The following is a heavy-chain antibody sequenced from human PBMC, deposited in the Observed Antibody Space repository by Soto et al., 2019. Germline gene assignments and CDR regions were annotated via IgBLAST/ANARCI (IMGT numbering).Heavy chain of an antibody. V-gene: IGHV3-21*01. D-gene: IGHD2-2*01. J-gene: IGHJ1*01. Sequence: GGSLSLSCAASGFTFRSYSMNWVRQAAGKGLEWVSSMSSSSSYIYYEDSEKGRFTISRDNTKNSLYLQMNILRAEDTAVYSCARDPYCSSTSCYPEYFQHWGQGTLVTVSS. CDR2: MSSSSSYI. CDR1: GFTFRSYS. CDR3: ARDPYCSSTSCYPEYFQH.